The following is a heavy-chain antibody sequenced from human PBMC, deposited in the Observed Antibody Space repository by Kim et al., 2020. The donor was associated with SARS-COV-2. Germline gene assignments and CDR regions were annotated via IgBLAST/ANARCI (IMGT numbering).Heavy chain of an antibody. D-gene: IGHD1-20*01. CDR1: GYRFTDYA. CDR2: INAGNGNT. Sequence: ASVKVSCKASGYRFTDYAIHWVRQAPGQRLEWMGWINAGNGNTKYSQKFQGRVTITRDTSASTAYMELSSLRSEDTALYYCARGGITSWPLDYWGQGTLVTVSS. V-gene: IGHV1-3*01. J-gene: IGHJ4*02. CDR3: ARGGITSWPLDY.